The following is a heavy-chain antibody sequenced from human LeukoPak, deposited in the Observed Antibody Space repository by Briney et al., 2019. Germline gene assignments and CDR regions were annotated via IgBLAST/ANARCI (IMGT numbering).Heavy chain of an antibody. CDR1: GDSITNYY. CDR3: ARHSGSYHYSMDV. V-gene: IGHV4-59*01. J-gene: IGHJ6*02. CDR2: IRYSGRS. Sequence: SETLSLTCTVSGDSITNYYWSWIRQPPGKGLEWIAYIRYSGRSNYNPSLKSRVTISVDTSKNQFSLKLSSVTAADTAVYYCARHSGSYHYSMDVWGQGTTVTVSS. D-gene: IGHD5-12*01.